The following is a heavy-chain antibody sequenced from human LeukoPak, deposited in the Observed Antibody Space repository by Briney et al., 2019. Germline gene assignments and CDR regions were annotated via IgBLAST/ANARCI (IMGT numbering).Heavy chain of an antibody. CDR2: ISWNSGSV. J-gene: IGHJ4*02. CDR1: GFTFDDYA. CDR3: AKDPYRSGSYFDY. Sequence: GGSLRLSCAASGFTFDDYAMHWVRQAPGKGLEWVSGISWNSGSVDYADSVKGRFTISRDNAKKSLYLQMNSLRAEDTAVYYCAKDPYRSGSYFDYWGQGTLVTVSS. D-gene: IGHD1-26*01. V-gene: IGHV3-9*01.